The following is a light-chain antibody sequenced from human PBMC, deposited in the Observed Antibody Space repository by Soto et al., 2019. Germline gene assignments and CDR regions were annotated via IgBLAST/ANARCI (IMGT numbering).Light chain of an antibody. Sequence: AIQMTQSPSSLSASVGDRVTITCRASQGIRNDLGWYQQKPGKAPNLLIYGASILQTGVPSRFSGSGYGADFTLTISSLQPEDSATYFCLQDYNYPRTFGQGTKVEI. CDR3: LQDYNYPRT. J-gene: IGKJ1*01. V-gene: IGKV1-6*01. CDR1: QGIRND. CDR2: GAS.